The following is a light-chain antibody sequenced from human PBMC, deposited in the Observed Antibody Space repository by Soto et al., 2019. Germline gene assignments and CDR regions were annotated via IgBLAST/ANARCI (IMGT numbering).Light chain of an antibody. Sequence: QSVLTQPASVSGSPGQSITISCTGTSSDVGGYNYVSWYQQHPGKAPKLMIYDVSNRPSGVSNRFSGSKSGNTASLTISGLQAEDEADYYCSSYTSSSTSTHVVFGGGTQLTVL. V-gene: IGLV2-14*01. CDR3: SSYTSSSTSTHVV. CDR1: SSDVGGYNY. J-gene: IGLJ2*01. CDR2: DVS.